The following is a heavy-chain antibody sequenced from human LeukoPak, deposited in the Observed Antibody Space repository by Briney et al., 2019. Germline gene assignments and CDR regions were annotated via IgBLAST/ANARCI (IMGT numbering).Heavy chain of an antibody. J-gene: IGHJ4*02. Sequence: GGSLRLSCAAPGFSFSRYWMSWVRQAPGKGLEWVANIKQDGSEKYYVDSVKGRFTISRDNAKNSLYLQMNSLRAEDTAVYYCARLRVGYGNYFDYWGQGTLVTVSS. CDR3: ARLRVGYGNYFDY. CDR1: GFSFSRYW. V-gene: IGHV3-7*01. CDR2: IKQDGSEK. D-gene: IGHD5-18*01.